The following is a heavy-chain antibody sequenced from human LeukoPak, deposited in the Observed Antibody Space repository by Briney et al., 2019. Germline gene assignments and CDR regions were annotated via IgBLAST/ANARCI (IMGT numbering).Heavy chain of an antibody. J-gene: IGHJ5*02. CDR2: IYYSGST. CDR1: GGSISSYY. CDR3: ARVAGGDYVTSWFDP. V-gene: IGHV4-59*01. Sequence: SETLSLTCTVSGGSISSYYWSWIRQPPGKGLEWIGYIYYSGSTNYNPSLKSRATISVDTSKNQFSLKLSSVTAADTAVYYCARVAGGDYVTSWFDPWGQGTLVTVSS. D-gene: IGHD4-17*01.